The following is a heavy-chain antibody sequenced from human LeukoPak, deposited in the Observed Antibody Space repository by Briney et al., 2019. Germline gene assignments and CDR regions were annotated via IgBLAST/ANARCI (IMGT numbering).Heavy chain of an antibody. Sequence: QPGRSLRLSCTASGFTFGDYAMSWFRQAPGKGLEWVGFIRSKAYGGTTEYAASVKGRFTISRDDSKSIAYLQMNSLKTEDTAVYYCTRDSGDGSTGGYYYYGMDVWGQGTTVTVSS. D-gene: IGHD3-10*01. V-gene: IGHV3-49*03. CDR2: IRSKAYGGTT. CDR3: TRDSGDGSTGGYYYYGMDV. CDR1: GFTFGDYA. J-gene: IGHJ6*02.